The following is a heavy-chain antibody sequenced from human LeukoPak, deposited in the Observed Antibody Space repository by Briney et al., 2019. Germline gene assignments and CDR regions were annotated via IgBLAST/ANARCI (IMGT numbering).Heavy chain of an antibody. D-gene: IGHD2-21*01. CDR3: ARWAGYCGGATCPYYLDF. CDR1: GGTFSNYG. Sequence: GSSVKVSCKASGGTFSNYGISWVRQAPGQGLEWMGRIIPIIGIANYAQKFQGRVTNTADKSTSTAYMELSTLRPEDTAVYYCARWAGYCGGATCPYYLDFWGQGTLVTVSS. J-gene: IGHJ4*02. CDR2: IIPIIGIA. V-gene: IGHV1-69*04.